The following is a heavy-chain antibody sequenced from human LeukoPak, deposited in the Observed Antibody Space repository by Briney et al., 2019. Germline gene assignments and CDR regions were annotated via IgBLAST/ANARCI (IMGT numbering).Heavy chain of an antibody. Sequence: ASVKVSSKASGYTFTSYAMHWVRQAPGQRLEWMGWINAGNGNTKYSQKFQGRVTITRDTSASTAYMELSSLRSEDTAVYYCARDPTISEDAFDIWGQGTMVTVSS. CDR3: ARDPTISEDAFDI. V-gene: IGHV1-3*01. D-gene: IGHD3-9*01. J-gene: IGHJ3*02. CDR1: GYTFTSYA. CDR2: INAGNGNT.